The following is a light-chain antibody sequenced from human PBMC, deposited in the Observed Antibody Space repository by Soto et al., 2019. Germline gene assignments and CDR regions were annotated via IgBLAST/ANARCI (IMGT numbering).Light chain of an antibody. CDR1: QSVSSSY. CDR3: QQYGSSPLT. CDR2: GAS. J-gene: IGKJ4*01. Sequence: IESKQSPGNVSLSPRETAPLYYRASQSVSSSYLAWYQQKPGQAPRLLIYGASSRATGIPDRFSGSGSGTDFTLTISRMEPEDFAVYYCQQYGSSPLTFGGGTKLDIK. V-gene: IGKV3-20*01.